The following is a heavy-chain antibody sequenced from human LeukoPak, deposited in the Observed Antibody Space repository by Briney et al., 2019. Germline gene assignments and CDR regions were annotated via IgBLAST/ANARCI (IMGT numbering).Heavy chain of an antibody. CDR2: ISAYNGNT. D-gene: IGHD3-10*01. V-gene: IGHV1-18*04. Sequence: ASVKVSCKASGYTFTGYYMHWVRQAPGQGLEWMGWISAYNGNTNYAQKLQGRVTMTTDTSTSTAYMELRSLRSDDTAVYYCARDYYGSGSYYNVHWFDPWGQGTLVTVSS. CDR1: GYTFTGYY. J-gene: IGHJ5*02. CDR3: ARDYYGSGSYYNVHWFDP.